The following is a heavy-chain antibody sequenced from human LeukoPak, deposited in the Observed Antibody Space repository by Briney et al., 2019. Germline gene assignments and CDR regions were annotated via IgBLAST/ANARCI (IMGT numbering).Heavy chain of an antibody. CDR1: GGSFSGYY. CDR3: ARAVAITMTVGYYYYYGMDV. Sequence: SETLSLTCAVYGGSFSGYYWSWIRQPPGKGLEWIGEINHSGSTNYNPSLKSRVTISVDTSKNQFSLKLSSVTAADTAVYYCARAVAITMTVGYYYYYGMDVWGQGTTVTASS. D-gene: IGHD3-22*01. J-gene: IGHJ6*02. V-gene: IGHV4-34*01. CDR2: INHSGST.